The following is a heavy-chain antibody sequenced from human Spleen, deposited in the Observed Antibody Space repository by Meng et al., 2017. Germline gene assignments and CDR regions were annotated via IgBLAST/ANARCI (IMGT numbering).Heavy chain of an antibody. CDR2: INHSGGT. CDR1: GGSFSGYY. J-gene: IGHJ4*02. D-gene: IGHD6-19*01. V-gene: IGHV4-34*01. Sequence: QVPPQQWGAGLLKPSETLSLTCAVYGGSFSGYYWSWIRQPPGKGLEWIGEINHSGGTNYNPSLKSRVTISVDMSKNQFSLKLSSVTAADTAAYYCARFSGSGWYVWGQGTLVTVSS. CDR3: ARFSGSGWYV.